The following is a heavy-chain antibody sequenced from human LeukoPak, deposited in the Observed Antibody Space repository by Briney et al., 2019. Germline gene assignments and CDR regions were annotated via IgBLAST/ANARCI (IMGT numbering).Heavy chain of an antibody. D-gene: IGHD1-26*01. V-gene: IGHV3-30-3*01. J-gene: IGHJ4*02. CDR3: AKDNVGY. CDR2: VSYDGSNK. Sequence: GGSLRLSCAASGFTFNNYAMHWVRQAPGKGLEWVAVVSYDGSNKNYADSVKGRFTISRDNSKNTLYLQMNSLRAEDTAVYYCAKDNVGYWGQGTLVTVSS. CDR1: GFTFNNYA.